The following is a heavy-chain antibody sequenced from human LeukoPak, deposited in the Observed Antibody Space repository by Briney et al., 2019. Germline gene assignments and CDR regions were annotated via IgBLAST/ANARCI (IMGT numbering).Heavy chain of an antibody. Sequence: GASVKVSCKASGYTFTDYYMHWVRQAPGQGLEWMGWLNPTSGVTNYAQKFQGRVTMIRDTSISTAYMELSRLRSDDTAVYYCARVRAVAGSIDAFDMWGQGTRVTAPS. D-gene: IGHD6-19*01. CDR2: LNPTSGVT. J-gene: IGHJ3*02. V-gene: IGHV1-2*02. CDR3: ARVRAVAGSIDAFDM. CDR1: GYTFTDYY.